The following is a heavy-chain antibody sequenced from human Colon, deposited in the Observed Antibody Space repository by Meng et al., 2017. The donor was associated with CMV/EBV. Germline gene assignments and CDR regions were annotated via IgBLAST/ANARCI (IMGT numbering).Heavy chain of an antibody. J-gene: IGHJ4*02. CDR2: ISYSALTRSGNT. V-gene: IGHV4-31*03. Sequence: SETLSLTCSVSGAAITNSDYYWSWVRQNPGKGLEWIGYISYSALTRSGNTYYNPSLENRATISIDTSTSQFSLQLGSLTAADTAVYYCARRPLTFGSGPYFDHWGQGILVTVSS. D-gene: IGHD3-10*01. CDR3: ARRPLTFGSGPYFDH. CDR1: GAAITNSDYY.